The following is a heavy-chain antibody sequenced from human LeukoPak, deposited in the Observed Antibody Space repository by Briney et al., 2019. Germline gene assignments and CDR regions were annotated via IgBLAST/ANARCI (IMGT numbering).Heavy chain of an antibody. CDR2: ISSSGGST. CDR1: GFTFSSYA. Sequence: GESLKISCAASGFTFSSYAMSWVRQAPGKGLEWVSAISSSGGSTYSYADSVRGRFTISRDNSKNTLYLQMNSLRAEDTAVYYCAKDVITIVRGVSDYWGQGTLVTVSS. CDR3: AKDVITIVRGVSDY. V-gene: IGHV3-23*01. D-gene: IGHD3-10*01. J-gene: IGHJ4*02.